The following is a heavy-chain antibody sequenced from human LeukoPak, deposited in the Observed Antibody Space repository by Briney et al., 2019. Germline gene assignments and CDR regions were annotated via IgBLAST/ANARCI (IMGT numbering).Heavy chain of an antibody. CDR1: GYTFSSYG. CDR2: ISAYNGNT. CDR3: ARDYYYDSSGYSRDSFDY. J-gene: IGHJ4*02. Sequence: GASVKVSCKASGYTFSSYGISWVRQAPGQGLEWMGWISAYNGNTNYAQKLQGRVTMTTDTSTSTAYMELRSLRSDDTAVYYCARDYYYDSSGYSRDSFDYWGQGTLVTVSS. V-gene: IGHV1-18*01. D-gene: IGHD3-22*01.